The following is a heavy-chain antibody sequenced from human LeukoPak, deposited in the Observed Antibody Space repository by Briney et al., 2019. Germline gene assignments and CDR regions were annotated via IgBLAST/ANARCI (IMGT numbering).Heavy chain of an antibody. CDR3: ARDLLAYCGGDCYSDY. CDR2: IKQDGSEK. J-gene: IGHJ4*02. Sequence: GGSLRLSCAASGFTFSSYWMSWVRQAPGKGLEWVANIKQDGSEKYYVDSVKGRFTISRDNAKNSLYLQMNSLRAEDTAVYYCARDLLAYCGGDCYSDYWGQGTLVTVSS. D-gene: IGHD2-21*02. V-gene: IGHV3-7*01. CDR1: GFTFSSYW.